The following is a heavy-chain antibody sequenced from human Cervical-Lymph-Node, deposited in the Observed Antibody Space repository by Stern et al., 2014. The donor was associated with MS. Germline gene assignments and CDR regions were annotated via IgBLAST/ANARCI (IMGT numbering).Heavy chain of an antibody. V-gene: IGHV3-30*04. CDR2: LSYDGANE. Sequence: QVQLVESGGGVVQPGGSLRLSCVASGFTFSTFAMHWVRQPPGKGLEWVPVLSYDGANEYYADSVKGRVTISRDNSKNTLFLQVNSVTTEDTAVYYCARDPTFTMFGLVGAVYYGMDTWGQGTTVTVSS. J-gene: IGHJ6*02. D-gene: IGHD3-3*01. CDR1: GFTFSTFA. CDR3: ARDPTFTMFGLVGAVYYGMDT.